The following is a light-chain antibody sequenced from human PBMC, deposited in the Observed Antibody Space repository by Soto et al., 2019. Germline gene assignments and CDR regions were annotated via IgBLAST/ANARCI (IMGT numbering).Light chain of an antibody. J-gene: IGLJ2*01. Sequence: QSVLTQPPSASGTPGQWVTISCSGTSSNIGGNRVNWYQQHPGTAPKLLMYSSNQRPSGVPDRFSGSKSGTSASLAISGLQSEDEADYYCAAWDDSMNGVVFGGGTKLTVL. V-gene: IGLV1-44*01. CDR1: SSNIGGNR. CDR3: AAWDDSMNGVV. CDR2: SSN.